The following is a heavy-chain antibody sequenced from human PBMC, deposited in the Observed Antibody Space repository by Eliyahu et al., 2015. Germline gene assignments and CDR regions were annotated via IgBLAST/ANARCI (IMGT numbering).Heavy chain of an antibody. J-gene: IGHJ4*02. CDR2: VIPILGIA. V-gene: IGHV1-69*04. Sequence: QVQLVQSGAEVKKPGSSVKVSCKASGGTFSSXAISWVRQAPGQGLEWMGRVIPILGIANYAQKFQGRVTITADKSTSTAYMELSSLRSEDTAVYYCARDQTYYYGSGSYFPGDYWGQGTLVTVSS. CDR3: ARDQTYYYGSGSYFPGDY. CDR1: GGTFSSXA. D-gene: IGHD3-10*01.